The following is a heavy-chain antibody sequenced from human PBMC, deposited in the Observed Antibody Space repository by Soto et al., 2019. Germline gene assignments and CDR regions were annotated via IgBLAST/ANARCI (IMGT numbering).Heavy chain of an antibody. D-gene: IGHD3-22*01. J-gene: IGHJ4*02. V-gene: IGHV1-58*01. CDR3: AAGYDSSGYYLDY. CDR1: GFTFTSSA. CDR2: IVVGSGNI. Sequence: SVKVSCKASGFTFTSSAVQWVRQARGQRLEWIGWIVVGSGNINYAQKFQERVTITRDMSTSTAYMELSSLRSEDTAVYYCAAGYDSSGYYLDYWGQGTLVTVSS.